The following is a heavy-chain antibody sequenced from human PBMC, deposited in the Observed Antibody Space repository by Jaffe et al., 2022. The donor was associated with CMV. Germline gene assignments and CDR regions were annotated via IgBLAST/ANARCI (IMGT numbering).Heavy chain of an antibody. V-gene: IGHV4-34*01. D-gene: IGHD5-12*01. Sequence: QVQLQQWGAGLLKPSETLSLTCAVYGGSFSGYYWSWIRQPPGKGLEWIGEINHSGSTNYNPSLKSRVTISVDTSKNQFSLKLSSVTAADTAVYYCARGKVGGRGMATHPYYYYMDVWGKGTTVTVSS. J-gene: IGHJ6*03. CDR3: ARGKVGGRGMATHPYYYYMDV. CDR2: INHSGST. CDR1: GGSFSGYY.